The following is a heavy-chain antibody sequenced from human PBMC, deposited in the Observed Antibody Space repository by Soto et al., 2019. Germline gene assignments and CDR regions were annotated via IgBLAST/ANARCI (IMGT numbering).Heavy chain of an antibody. CDR3: ARQSKAARHLDY. CDR1: GFTFSSYS. CDR2: ISSSSSTI. V-gene: IGHV3-48*02. Sequence: GGFLRLSCAASGFTFSSYSMNWVRQAPGKGLEWVSNISSSSSTIYYADSVKGRFTISRDNAKNSLYLQMNSLRDEDTAVYYCARQSKAARHLDYWGQGTLVTVS. J-gene: IGHJ4*02. D-gene: IGHD6-6*01.